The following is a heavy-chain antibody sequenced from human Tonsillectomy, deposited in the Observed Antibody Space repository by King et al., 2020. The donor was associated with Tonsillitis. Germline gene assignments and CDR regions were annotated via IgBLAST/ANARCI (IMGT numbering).Heavy chain of an antibody. V-gene: IGHV1-2*02. CDR2: INPNSGGT. D-gene: IGHD1-26*01. CDR3: ARVRAIISGSYGY. CDR1: GYTFTGYY. Sequence: QLVQSGAEVKKPGASVKVSCMASGYTFTGYYMHWVRQAPGQGLEWMGWINPNSGGTNYAQKFQGRVTMTRDTSISTAYMELSRLRSDDTAVYYCARVRAIISGSYGYWGQGTLVTVSS. J-gene: IGHJ4*02.